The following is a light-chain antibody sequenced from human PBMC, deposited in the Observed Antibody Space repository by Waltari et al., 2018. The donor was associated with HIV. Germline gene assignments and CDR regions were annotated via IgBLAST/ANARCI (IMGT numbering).Light chain of an antibody. CDR3: QQYNAWPRT. V-gene: IGKV3-15*01. CDR2: DSS. J-gene: IGKJ1*01. CDR1: QSLSSD. Sequence: EIVMMQTPAPLSVSTGERATLSCRASQSLSSDLAWYQHKPGQAPRLLIYDSSTRATGIPVRFSGSGSGTEFTLTISSLQSEDFATYYCQQYNAWPRTFGQGTKVEI.